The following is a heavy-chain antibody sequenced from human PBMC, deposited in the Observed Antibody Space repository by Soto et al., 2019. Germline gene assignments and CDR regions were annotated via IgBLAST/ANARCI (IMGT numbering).Heavy chain of an antibody. CDR1: GGSISGYY. V-gene: IGHV4-59*01. Sequence: QVQLQESGPGLVEPSETLSLTCTVSGGSISGYYWCWVRQPPGKGLEWIGYIYYSGRTNYNPSLKSRVTISVDTSKNQFSLKLSSVTAADTAVYYCARVKVGDGYNWDLDYWGQGTLVTVSS. CDR3: ARVKVGDGYNWDLDY. CDR2: IYYSGRT. J-gene: IGHJ4*02. D-gene: IGHD5-12*01.